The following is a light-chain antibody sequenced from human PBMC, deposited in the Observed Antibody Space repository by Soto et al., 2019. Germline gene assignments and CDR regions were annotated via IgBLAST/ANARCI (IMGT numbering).Light chain of an antibody. CDR1: QSISSY. V-gene: IGKV1-5*03. CDR2: RAS. Sequence: DIQMTQSPSTLSASAGDRVTITCRASQSISSYLAWYQQRPGKPPKLLVYRASSLESGVPSRFSGSGYGTEFTLTISSLQPDDFAAYYCQQCYSYPWTFGQGTKVDSK. CDR3: QQCYSYPWT. J-gene: IGKJ1*01.